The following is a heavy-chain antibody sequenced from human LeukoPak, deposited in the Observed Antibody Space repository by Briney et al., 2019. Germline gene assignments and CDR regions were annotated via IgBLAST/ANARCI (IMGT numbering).Heavy chain of an antibody. CDR2: IFKSGST. D-gene: IGHD6-19*01. V-gene: IGHV4-30-4*01. CDR1: GGSISSGHYY. Sequence: NPSQTLSLTCTVSGGSISSGHYYWSWIRQPPGKGLEWIGYIFKSGSTYYNPSLKSRVSISIDTSKDQFSLRLSSVTAADTAVYYCARLLAVAGGDAFDIWGQGKMVTVSS. CDR3: ARLLAVAGGDAFDI. J-gene: IGHJ3*02.